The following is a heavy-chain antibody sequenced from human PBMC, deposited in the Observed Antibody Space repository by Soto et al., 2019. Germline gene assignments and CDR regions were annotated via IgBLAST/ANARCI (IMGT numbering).Heavy chain of an antibody. CDR1: GFTFSSYA. CDR3: ANLDAHSGSYVPAYYYYYGMDV. V-gene: IGHV3-23*01. D-gene: IGHD1-26*01. Sequence: GGSLRLSCAASGFTFSSYAMSWVRQAPGKGLEWVSAISGSGGSTYYADSVKGRFTISRDNSKNTLYLQMNSLRAEDTVVYYCANLDAHSGSYVPAYYYYYGMDVWGQGTTVTVSS. CDR2: ISGSGGST. J-gene: IGHJ6*02.